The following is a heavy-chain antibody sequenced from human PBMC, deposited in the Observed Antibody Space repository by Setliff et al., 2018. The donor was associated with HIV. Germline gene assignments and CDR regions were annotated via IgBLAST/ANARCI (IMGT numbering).Heavy chain of an antibody. D-gene: IGHD6-19*01. Sequence: SETLSLTCTVSGGSISSSNYYWVWIRQPPGKELEWIGSFYYSGSAYYNPSLQRRVTISVDTSKNQVSLKLNSMTAADTAVYFCVRGPQWLVQKGRVYYFDYWGQGTLVTVSS. V-gene: IGHV4-39*07. CDR3: VRGPQWLVQKGRVYYFDY. CDR1: GGSISSSNYY. CDR2: FYYSGSA. J-gene: IGHJ4*02.